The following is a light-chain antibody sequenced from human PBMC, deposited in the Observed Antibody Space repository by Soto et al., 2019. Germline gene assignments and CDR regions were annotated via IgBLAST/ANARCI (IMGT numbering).Light chain of an antibody. CDR2: DAS. CDR3: QQYDNLPCT. V-gene: IGKV1-33*01. J-gene: IGKJ2*02. Sequence: DIQMTQSPSSLSASVGDRVTITCQASQDISNYLNWYQQKPGKAPKFLIYDASNLETGVPSRFSGSGSGTDFTFTISSLQPEDIATYYCQQYDNLPCTFGQGTKLEIK. CDR1: QDISNY.